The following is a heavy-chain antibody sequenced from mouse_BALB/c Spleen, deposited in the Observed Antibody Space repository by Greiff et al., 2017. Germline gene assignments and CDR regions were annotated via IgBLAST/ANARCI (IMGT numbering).Heavy chain of an antibody. CDR3: VREKPYGNYEDYAMDY. CDR1: GFSLTSYD. Sequence: QVQLKESGPGLVAPSQSLSITCTVSGFSLTSYDISWIRQPPGKGLEWLGVIWTGGGTNYNSAFMSRLSISKDNSKSQVFLKMNSLQTDDTAIYYCVREKPYGNYEDYAMDYWGQGTSVTVSS. V-gene: IGHV2-9-2*01. J-gene: IGHJ4*01. CDR2: IWTGGGT. D-gene: IGHD2-1*01.